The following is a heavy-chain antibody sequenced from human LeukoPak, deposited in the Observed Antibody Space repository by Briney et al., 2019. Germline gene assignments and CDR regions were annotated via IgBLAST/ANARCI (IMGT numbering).Heavy chain of an antibody. D-gene: IGHD3-22*01. CDR1: GGSISSSSYY. Sequence: SETLSLTCTVSGGSISSSSYYWGWIRQPPGKGLEWIGTIYYSGSTYYNPSLKGRVTISVDTPKNQFFLTLSSVTAADTAVYYCASQVYHSSDQPYYFGYWGQGTLVTVSS. CDR2: IYYSGST. V-gene: IGHV4-39*01. J-gene: IGHJ4*02. CDR3: ASQVYHSSDQPYYFGY.